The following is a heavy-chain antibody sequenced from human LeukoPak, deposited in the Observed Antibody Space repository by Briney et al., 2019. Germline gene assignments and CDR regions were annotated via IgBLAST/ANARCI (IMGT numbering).Heavy chain of an antibody. J-gene: IGHJ4*02. D-gene: IGHD6-19*01. CDR1: GFTFHDYA. V-gene: IGHV3-9*01. Sequence: PGGSLRLSCAASGFTFHDYAMHWVRQAPGKGLEWVSGISWNRGSIGYADSVKGRFTISRDNAKNSLYLQMNSLRAEDTALYYCAKCKDSSGRTSFDYWGQGTLVTVSS. CDR2: ISWNRGSI. CDR3: AKCKDSSGRTSFDY.